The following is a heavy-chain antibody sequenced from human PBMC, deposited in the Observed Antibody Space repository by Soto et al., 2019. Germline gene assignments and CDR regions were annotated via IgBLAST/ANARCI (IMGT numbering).Heavy chain of an antibody. V-gene: IGHV4-34*01. J-gene: IGHJ4*02. CDR1: GGSFTDYY. CDR3: ARVSQLLYGDPPGF. D-gene: IGHD2-2*02. Sequence: PSETLSLTCAVYGGSFTDYYWSWIRQPPGKGLEWIGEVNHSGFTNYNPSLKTRVAMSIDTSKNQFSLKLNSLTAADTAVYYCARVSQLLYGDPPGFWGQGTLVTVSS. CDR2: VNHSGFT.